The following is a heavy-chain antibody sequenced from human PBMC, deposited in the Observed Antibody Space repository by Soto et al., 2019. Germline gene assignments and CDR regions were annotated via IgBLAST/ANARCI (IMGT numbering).Heavy chain of an antibody. CDR1: GYTFTTSY. CDR3: ARALGGGSYSFDY. J-gene: IGHJ4*02. Sequence: ASVKVSCEASGYTFTTSYMHWVRQAPGQGLEWMGILSPSGDATDYAQRFQGRVTMTSDTSTNTIYMELSNLRSEDTAVYYCARALGGGSYSFDYWGQGTLVTVSS. V-gene: IGHV1-46*01. D-gene: IGHD1-26*01. CDR2: LSPSGDAT.